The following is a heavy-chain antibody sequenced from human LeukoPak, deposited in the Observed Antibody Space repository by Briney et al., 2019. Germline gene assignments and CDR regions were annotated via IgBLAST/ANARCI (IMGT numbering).Heavy chain of an antibody. Sequence: ASVKVSCKASGYTFTSYDINWVRQAAGQGLEWMGWLNPKRGNTGYAQKFQGRVSMTRNTSISTAYMELSSLRSEDTAVYYCARGGSRGWLSSTYYYYGMDVWGQGTTVTVSS. V-gene: IGHV1-8*01. D-gene: IGHD3-16*02. CDR1: GYTFTSYD. J-gene: IGHJ6*02. CDR3: ARGGSRGWLSSTYYYYGMDV. CDR2: LNPKRGNT.